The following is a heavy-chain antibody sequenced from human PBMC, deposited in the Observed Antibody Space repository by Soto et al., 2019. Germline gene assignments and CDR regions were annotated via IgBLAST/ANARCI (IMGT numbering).Heavy chain of an antibody. CDR1: GFTFSVYA. D-gene: IGHD1-26*01. Sequence: GGSLRLSCAASGFTFSVYAMSWVRQAPGKGLEWVSYISSSSSTIFYADSVKGRFTISRDNAKNSLYLQMNSLRDEDTAVYYCARRGSGTSPNFDYWGQGTLVTASS. CDR2: ISSSSSTI. CDR3: ARRGSGTSPNFDY. V-gene: IGHV3-48*02. J-gene: IGHJ4*02.